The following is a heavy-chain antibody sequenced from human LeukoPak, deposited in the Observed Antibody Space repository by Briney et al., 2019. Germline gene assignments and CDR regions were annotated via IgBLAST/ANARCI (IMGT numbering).Heavy chain of an antibody. CDR1: GGSISSNY. Sequence: SETLSLTCTVSGGSISSNYWSWIRQPPGKGLEWIGYIYSSGSTNYNPSLKSRVTMSVDTSKNQFSLKLSSVTAADTAVYYCARHLPYYYDSSGYSRTSAFDIWGQGTMVTVSS. J-gene: IGHJ3*02. CDR2: IYSSGST. CDR3: ARHLPYYYDSSGYSRTSAFDI. V-gene: IGHV4-59*08. D-gene: IGHD3-22*01.